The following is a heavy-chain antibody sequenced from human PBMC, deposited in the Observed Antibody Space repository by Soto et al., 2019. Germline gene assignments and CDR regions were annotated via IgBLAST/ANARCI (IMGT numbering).Heavy chain of an antibody. CDR3: ARAPYNWNYAAFDI. V-gene: IGHV3-7*01. Sequence: EVQLVESGGGLVQPGGSLRLSCAASGFTFSSYWMSWVRQAPGKGLEWVANIKQDGSEKYYVDSVKGRFTISRDNAMNSLYLEMNSLRAEDTAVYYCARAPYNWNYAAFDIWGQGTMVTVSS. D-gene: IGHD1-7*01. CDR2: IKQDGSEK. CDR1: GFTFSSYW. J-gene: IGHJ3*02.